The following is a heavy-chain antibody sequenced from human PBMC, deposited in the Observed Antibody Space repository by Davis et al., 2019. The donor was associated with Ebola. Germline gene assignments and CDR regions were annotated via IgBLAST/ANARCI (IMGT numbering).Heavy chain of an antibody. Sequence: SETLSLTCTVPGGSVSSGSYYWSWIRQPPEKGLEWVGYIYYSGSTNCNPSLKSRVTISVDTSKNQFSLKLSSVTAADTAVYYCAGRYCSGGSCYSRGYYYYGMDVWGQGTTVTVSS. J-gene: IGHJ6*02. V-gene: IGHV4-61*01. CDR1: GGSVSSGSYY. CDR3: AGRYCSGGSCYSRGYYYYGMDV. D-gene: IGHD2-15*01. CDR2: IYYSGST.